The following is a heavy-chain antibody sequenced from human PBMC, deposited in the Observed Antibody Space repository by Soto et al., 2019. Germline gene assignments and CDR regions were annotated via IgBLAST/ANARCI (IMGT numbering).Heavy chain of an antibody. CDR1: GYTFTSYG. CDR2: ISAYNGNT. D-gene: IGHD6-19*01. CDR3: AIDVLGSGWDHPSYFDL. V-gene: IGHV1-18*01. Sequence: QVQLVQSGAEVKKPGASVKVSCKASGYTFTSYGISWVRQAPGQGLEWMGWISAYNGNTNYAQKLQGRVTMTTDTSTSAAYMAVRSLGSDAAAVYYCAIDVLGSGWDHPSYFDLWGRGTLVTVSS. J-gene: IGHJ2*01.